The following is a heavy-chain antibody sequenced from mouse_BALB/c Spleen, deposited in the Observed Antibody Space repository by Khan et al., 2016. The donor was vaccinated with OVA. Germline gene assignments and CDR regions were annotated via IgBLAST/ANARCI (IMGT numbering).Heavy chain of an antibody. J-gene: IGHJ3*01. V-gene: IGHV5-6-5*01. CDR2: ISSGDST. CDR1: GFTFSNYA. Sequence: EVQLVESGGGLVKPGGSLKLSCAASGFTFSNYAMPWVRQSPEKRLEWVASISSGDSTYYPESVKSRFTISSDNARTILYLQMTVLWSEDAAMYYCTRDYWFAYWGQGTLVTVSA. CDR3: TRDYWFAY.